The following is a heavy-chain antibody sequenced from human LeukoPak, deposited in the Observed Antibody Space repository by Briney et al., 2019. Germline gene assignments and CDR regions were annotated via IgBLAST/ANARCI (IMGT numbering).Heavy chain of an antibody. D-gene: IGHD6-19*01. J-gene: IGHJ3*02. CDR1: GFTFSSYW. Sequence: GGSLRLSCAASGFTFSSYWMHWVRQAPGKGLXXXXXINSDGSSTSYADSVKGRFTISRDNAKNTLYLQMNSLRAEDTAVYYCARVYSSGWYLGAFDIWGQGTMVTVSS. V-gene: IGHV3-74*01. CDR2: INSDGSST. CDR3: ARVYSSGWYLGAFDI.